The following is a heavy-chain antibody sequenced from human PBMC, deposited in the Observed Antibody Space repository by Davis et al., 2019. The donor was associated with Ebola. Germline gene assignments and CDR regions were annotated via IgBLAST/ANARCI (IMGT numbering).Heavy chain of an antibody. CDR3: AKAGGVVTPDYMDV. Sequence: GESLKISCAASGFTFSSYAMSWVRQAPGKGLEWVSAISGSGGSTYYADSVKGRFTISRDNSKNTLYLQMNSLRAEDTAVYYCAKAGGVVTPDYMDVWGKGTTVTVSS. V-gene: IGHV3-23*01. CDR2: ISGSGGST. D-gene: IGHD3-3*01. J-gene: IGHJ6*03. CDR1: GFTFSSYA.